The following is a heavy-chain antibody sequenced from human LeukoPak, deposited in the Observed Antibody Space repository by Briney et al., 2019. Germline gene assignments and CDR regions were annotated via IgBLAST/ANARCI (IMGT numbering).Heavy chain of an antibody. CDR1: GYILTDYY. CDR3: ARGPLEYCSGGTCYSGRNWFDP. D-gene: IGHD2-15*01. V-gene: IGHV1-2*02. CDR2: INPNSGDT. J-gene: IGHJ5*02. Sequence: ASAKVSCKASGYILTDYYIHWVRQAPGQGLEWMGWINPNSGDTNYAQKFQGRVTMTRDTSISTVYMELRRLRYDDTAAYYCARGPLEYCSGGTCYSGRNWFDPWGQGTLVTVSS.